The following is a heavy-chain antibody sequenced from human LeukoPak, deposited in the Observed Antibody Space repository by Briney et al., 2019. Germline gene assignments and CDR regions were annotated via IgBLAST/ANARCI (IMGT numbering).Heavy chain of an antibody. Sequence: GGSLRLSCAASGFTFSTFAMSWVRQAPGKGLEWVSTISGSGSTTYYADSVKDRFTISRDNSKNTLSLQMNSLRAEDTAVYYCAKHTGSPIWGQGTMVTVSS. V-gene: IGHV3-23*01. CDR1: GFTFSTFA. CDR3: AKHTGSPI. D-gene: IGHD4-17*01. CDR2: ISGSGSTT. J-gene: IGHJ3*02.